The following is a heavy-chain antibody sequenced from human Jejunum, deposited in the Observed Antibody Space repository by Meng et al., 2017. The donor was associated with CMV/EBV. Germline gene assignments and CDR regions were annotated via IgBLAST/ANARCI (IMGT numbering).Heavy chain of an antibody. CDR3: ARGEYQLLFGAFDI. D-gene: IGHD2-2*01. CDR1: GFTFSSYG. V-gene: IGHV3-7*01. J-gene: IGHJ3*02. Sequence: GFTFSSYGMSWVRQAPGKGLEWVASIKEDGSEKHYVDSVKGRFTISRDNAKNSLYLQMNSLRAEDTAVYYCARGEYQLLFGAFDIWGQGTMVTVSS. CDR2: IKEDGSEK.